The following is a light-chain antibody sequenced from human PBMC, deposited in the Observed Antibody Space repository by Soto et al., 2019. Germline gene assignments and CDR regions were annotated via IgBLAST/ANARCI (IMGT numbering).Light chain of an antibody. CDR3: QQYNNYPLT. V-gene: IGKV1-5*03. J-gene: IGKJ4*01. Sequence: DIQMTQSPSTLSASVGDRVTITCRASQSINSWLAWYQQKPGKAPKLLIYKASNLASGVPFRFSGSGSGTEFTLTISDLQPDDFATYCCQQYNNYPLTFGGGTKVEIK. CDR2: KAS. CDR1: QSINSW.